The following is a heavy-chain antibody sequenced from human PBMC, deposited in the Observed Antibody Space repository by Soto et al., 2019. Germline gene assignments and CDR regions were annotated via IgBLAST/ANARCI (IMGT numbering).Heavy chain of an antibody. CDR2: ISYDGSNK. D-gene: IGHD3-9*01. CDR1: GFTFSSYG. CDR3: AKAPLILVILYYFDY. V-gene: IGHV3-30*18. J-gene: IGHJ4*02. Sequence: QVQLVESGGGVVQPGRSLRLSCAASGFTFSSYGMHWVRQAPGKGLAWVAVISYDGSNKYYAESVKGRFTISRDNSKNTLYLQMNSLRAEDTAVYYCAKAPLILVILYYFDYWGQGTLVTVSS.